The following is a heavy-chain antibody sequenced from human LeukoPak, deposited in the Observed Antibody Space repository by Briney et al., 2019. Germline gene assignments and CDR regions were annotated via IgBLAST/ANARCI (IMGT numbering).Heavy chain of an antibody. CDR3: AREVGATFGAFDY. Sequence: GGSLRLSCAASGFTFSSYAMHWVRQAPGKGLEWVAVISYDGSNKYYADSVKGRFTISRDNSKNTLYLQMNSLRAEDTAVYYCAREVGATFGAFDYWGQGTLVTVSS. CDR2: ISYDGSNK. J-gene: IGHJ4*02. CDR1: GFTFSSYA. V-gene: IGHV3-30*04. D-gene: IGHD1-26*01.